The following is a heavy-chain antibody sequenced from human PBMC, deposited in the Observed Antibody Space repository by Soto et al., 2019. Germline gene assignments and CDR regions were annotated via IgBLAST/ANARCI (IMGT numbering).Heavy chain of an antibody. D-gene: IGHD3-3*01. CDR3: ARDEDGSGSFDY. Sequence: SETLSLTCTVSGGSISSGGYYWNWIRQHPGKGLEWIGYIYHSGSTYYNPSLKSRLTISVDTSKNQFSLKLSSVTAADTAVYYCARDEDGSGSFDYWGQGTLVTVSS. V-gene: IGHV4-31*03. J-gene: IGHJ4*02. CDR1: GGSISSGGYY. CDR2: IYHSGST.